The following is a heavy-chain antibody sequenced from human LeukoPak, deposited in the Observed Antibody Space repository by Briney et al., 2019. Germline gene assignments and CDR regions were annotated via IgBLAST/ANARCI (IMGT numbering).Heavy chain of an antibody. CDR2: IIPIFSTA. D-gene: IGHD6-13*01. CDR1: GGTFSSYA. CDR3: ARSSIIAAAGPYYFDY. J-gene: IGHJ4*02. V-gene: IGHV1-69*06. Sequence: SVKVSCKASGGTFSSYAISWVRQAPGQGLEWMGGIIPIFSTANYAQKFQGRVTITADKSTSTAYMELSSLRSEDTAVYYCARSSIIAAAGPYYFDYWGQGTLVTVSS.